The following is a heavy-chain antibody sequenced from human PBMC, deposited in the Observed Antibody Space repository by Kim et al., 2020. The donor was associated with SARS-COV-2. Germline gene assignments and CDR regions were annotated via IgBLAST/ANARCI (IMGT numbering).Heavy chain of an antibody. CDR1: GFTFSSYA. CDR3: AKAGDGYIFDY. J-gene: IGHJ4*02. Sequence: GGSLRLSCAASGFTFSSYAMHWVRQAPGKGLEWVAVIWYDGSNKYYADSVKGRFTISRDNSKNTLYLQMNSLRAEDTAVYYCAKAGDGYIFDYWGQGTLVTVSS. D-gene: IGHD5-12*01. CDR2: IWYDGSNK. V-gene: IGHV3-33*06.